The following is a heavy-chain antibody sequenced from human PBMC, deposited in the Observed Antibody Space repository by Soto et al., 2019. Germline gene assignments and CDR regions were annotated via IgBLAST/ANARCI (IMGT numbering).Heavy chain of an antibody. Sequence: ASVKVSCKASGYTFTSYAMHWVRQAPGQRLEWMGWINAGNGNTKYSQKFQGRVTITRDTSASTAYMELSSLRSEDTAVYYCATGYRGMSSSGWYYVYYSGMDVWGQGTTVTVSS. D-gene: IGHD6-19*01. CDR3: ATGYRGMSSSGWYYVYYSGMDV. V-gene: IGHV1-3*01. CDR2: INAGNGNT. J-gene: IGHJ6*02. CDR1: GYTFTSYA.